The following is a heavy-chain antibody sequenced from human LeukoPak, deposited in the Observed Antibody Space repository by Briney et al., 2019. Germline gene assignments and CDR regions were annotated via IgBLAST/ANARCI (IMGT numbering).Heavy chain of an antibody. V-gene: IGHV3-33*02. CDR2: IWYDGSNK. D-gene: IGHD2/OR15-2a*01. CDR3: AREGPRGNSQFDY. J-gene: IGHJ4*02. Sequence: GGSLRLSCAACGFTFRNYGMHWVRQAPGKGLEWVALIWYDGSNKYYTDSVKGRLTISRDNSTDTLFLQMNSLRAEDTAVYYCAREGPRGNSQFDYWGQGTLVTVSS. CDR1: GFTFRNYG.